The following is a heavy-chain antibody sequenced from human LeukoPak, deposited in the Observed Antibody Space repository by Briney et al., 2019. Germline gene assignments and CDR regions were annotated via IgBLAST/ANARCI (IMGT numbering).Heavy chain of an antibody. V-gene: IGHV3-30*03. D-gene: IGHD3-22*01. CDR2: ISYDGSNK. Sequence: GRSLRLSCAASGFTFSSYGMHWVRQAPGKGLEWVAVISYDGSNKYYADSVKGRFTISRDNSKNTLYLQMNSLRAEDTAVYYCARSDYDSSGYYAFDIWGQGTMVTVSS. CDR1: GFTFSSYG. J-gene: IGHJ3*02. CDR3: ARSDYDSSGYYAFDI.